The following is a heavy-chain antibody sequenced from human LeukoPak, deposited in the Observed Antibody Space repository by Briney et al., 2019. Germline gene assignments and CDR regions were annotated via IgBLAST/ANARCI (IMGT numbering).Heavy chain of an antibody. V-gene: IGHV4-31*03. Sequence: SHTLSHTCTVSGGSLSSAGYYWSWIRQHPGTGREWLGYIYYSASTYYNPSLKSRVTISVDTSKNQYTLKLSSVPAADTAVYYCARDPRITYGSAFYYGMDVWGQGTTVTVSS. CDR2: IYYSAST. CDR1: GGSLSSAGYY. D-gene: IGHD3-10*01. J-gene: IGHJ6*02. CDR3: ARDPRITYGSAFYYGMDV.